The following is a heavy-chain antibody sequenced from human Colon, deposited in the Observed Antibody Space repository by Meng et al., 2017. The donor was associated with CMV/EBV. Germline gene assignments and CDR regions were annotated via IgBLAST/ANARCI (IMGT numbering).Heavy chain of an antibody. D-gene: IGHD3-3*01. Sequence: GGSLRLSCAASGFTFSNYAMNWVRQAPGKGLEWVSSISASGNSTYYADSVKGRFTISRDTSKNTVSLQMSSLRGEDTAVYYCARPLEWPGNYYGMDVWGQGTTVTVSS. V-gene: IGHV3-23*01. J-gene: IGHJ6*02. CDR2: ISASGNST. CDR3: ARPLEWPGNYYGMDV. CDR1: GFTFSNYA.